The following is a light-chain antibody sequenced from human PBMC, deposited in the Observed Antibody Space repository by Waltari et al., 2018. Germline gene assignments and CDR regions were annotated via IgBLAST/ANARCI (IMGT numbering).Light chain of an antibody. CDR1: QFVSSY. CDR3: QQSYTSPPT. Sequence: DIQMTQPPSSLSASIGDRVTIPCRASQFVSSYLNWFQQKPGKAPKLLIYATASLQSGVPSRFSGAGAGTDFTLTISSLQPDDFATYYCQQSYTSPPTFGQGTNVEIK. J-gene: IGKJ1*01. V-gene: IGKV1-39*01. CDR2: ATA.